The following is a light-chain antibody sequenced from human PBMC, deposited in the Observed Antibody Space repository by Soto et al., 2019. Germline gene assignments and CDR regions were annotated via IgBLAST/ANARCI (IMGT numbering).Light chain of an antibody. CDR2: EVS. CDR3: IQGSQPPYT. Sequence: DIVMTQTPLSLSVTPGQPAAISCKSSQSPLNSDGKTYLFWYLQKPGQPPKLLIYEVSNRFSGVPDRFSGSGSGTDFTLKISRVEAEDVAVYYCIQGSQPPYTFGQGTRLEIK. V-gene: IGKV2D-29*01. J-gene: IGKJ2*01. CDR1: QSPLNSDGKTY.